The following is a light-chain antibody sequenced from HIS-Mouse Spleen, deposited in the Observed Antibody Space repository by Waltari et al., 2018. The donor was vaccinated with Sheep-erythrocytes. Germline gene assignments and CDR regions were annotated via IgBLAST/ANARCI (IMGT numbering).Light chain of an antibody. CDR1: QSVSSN. Sequence: ATLSVSPGERATLSCRASQSVSSNLAWYQQKPGQAPRLLIYGASTRATGIPARFSGSGSGTEFTLTISSMQSEDFAVYYCQQYNNWPPPYTFGQGTKLEIK. J-gene: IGKJ2*01. CDR2: GAS. V-gene: IGKV3-15*01. CDR3: QQYNNWPPPYT.